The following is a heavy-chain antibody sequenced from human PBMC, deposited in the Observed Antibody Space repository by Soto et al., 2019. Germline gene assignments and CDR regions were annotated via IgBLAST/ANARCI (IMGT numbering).Heavy chain of an antibody. CDR2: MNPNSGNT. CDR1: GYTFTSYD. Sequence: GASVKVSCKASGYTFTSYDINWVRQATGQGLEWMGWMNPNSGNTGYAQKFQGRVTMTRNTSISTAYMELSSLRSEDTAVYYCARANLMSGQQLARDAFDIWGQGTMVTVSS. D-gene: IGHD6-13*01. CDR3: ARANLMSGQQLARDAFDI. V-gene: IGHV1-8*01. J-gene: IGHJ3*02.